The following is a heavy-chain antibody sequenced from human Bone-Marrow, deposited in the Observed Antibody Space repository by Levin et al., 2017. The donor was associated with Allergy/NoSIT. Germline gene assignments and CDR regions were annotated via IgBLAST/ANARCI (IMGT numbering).Heavy chain of an antibody. Sequence: GESLKISCAASGFTFSDHYMDWVRQAPGKGLEWVGRTKNKANSYSTEYAASVKGRFFISRDNSKHLLYLQMNNLKTEDTALYYCARALYSPYYYYYMDVWGKGTTVAVS. J-gene: IGHJ6*03. D-gene: IGHD4-11*01. CDR2: TKNKANSYST. CDR3: ARALYSPYYYYYMDV. CDR1: GFTFSDHY. V-gene: IGHV3-72*01.